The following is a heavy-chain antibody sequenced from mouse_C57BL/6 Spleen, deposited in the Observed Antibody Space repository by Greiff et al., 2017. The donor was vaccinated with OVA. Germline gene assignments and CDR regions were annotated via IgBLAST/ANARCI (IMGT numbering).Heavy chain of an antibody. V-gene: IGHV1-69*01. CDR1: GYTFTSYW. D-gene: IGHD1-1*01. CDR2: IDPSDSYT. CDR3: AKAYYYGSSLGYFGC. Sequence: QVQLQQPGAELVMPGASVKLSCKASGYTFTSYWMHWVKQRPGQGLEWIGEIDPSDSYTNYNQKFKGKSTLTVDKSSSTAYMQLSSLTSEDSAVYYYAKAYYYGSSLGYFGCWGQGTTLTVSS. J-gene: IGHJ2*01.